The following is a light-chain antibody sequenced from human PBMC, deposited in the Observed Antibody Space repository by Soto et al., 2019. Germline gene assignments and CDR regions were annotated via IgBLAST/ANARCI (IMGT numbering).Light chain of an antibody. J-gene: IGLJ1*01. CDR2: EVS. Sequence: QSVLIQPASVSGSPGQSITISCIGTSSDVGGSNYVSWYQHHPHRAPKLLIYEVSYRPSGVSNRFSGSKSGNMASLTISGLQAEDEADYYCSSYTSSNTLEVFGSGTKVTVL. CDR3: SSYTSSNTLEV. CDR1: SSDVGGSNY. V-gene: IGLV2-14*01.